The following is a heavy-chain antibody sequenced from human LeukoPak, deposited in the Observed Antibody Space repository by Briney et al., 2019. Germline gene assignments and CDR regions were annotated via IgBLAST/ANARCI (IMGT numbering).Heavy chain of an antibody. J-gene: IGHJ4*02. CDR2: IYYSGST. D-gene: IGHD6-6*01. V-gene: IGHV4-59*01. CDR1: GGSISSYY. CDR3: ARGIAARHYFDY. Sequence: KASETLSLTCTVSGGSISSYYWSWIRQPPGKGLEWIGYIYYSGSTNYNPSLKSRVTISVDTSKNQFSLKLSSVTAADTGVYYCARGIAARHYFDYWGQGTMVTVSS.